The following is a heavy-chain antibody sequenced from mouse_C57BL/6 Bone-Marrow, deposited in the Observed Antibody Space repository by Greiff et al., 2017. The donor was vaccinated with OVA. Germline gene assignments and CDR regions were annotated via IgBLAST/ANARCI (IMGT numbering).Heavy chain of an antibody. Sequence: VQVVESGAELARPGASVKMSCKASGYTFTSYTMHWVKQRPGQGLEWIGYINPSSGYTKYNQKFKDKATLTADKSSSTAYMQLSSLTSEDSAVYYCARNFLYYGSSYPYYYAMDYWGQGTSVTVSS. CDR2: INPSSGYT. J-gene: IGHJ4*01. V-gene: IGHV1-4*01. CDR3: ARNFLYYGSSYPYYYAMDY. CDR1: GYTFTSYT. D-gene: IGHD1-1*01.